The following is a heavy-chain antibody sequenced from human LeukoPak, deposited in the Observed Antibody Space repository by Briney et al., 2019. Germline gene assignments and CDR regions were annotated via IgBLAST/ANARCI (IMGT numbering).Heavy chain of an antibody. V-gene: IGHV4-59*01. CDR1: GGSISSYY. CDR3: ARARRSGYYGYYYYMDV. Sequence: TSETLSLTCTVSGGSISSYYWSWIRQPPGKGLEWIGYIYYSGSTNYNPSLKSRVTISVDTSKNQFSLKLSSVTAADTAVYYCARARRSGYYGYYYYMDVWGKGTTVTVSS. D-gene: IGHD3-3*01. CDR2: IYYSGST. J-gene: IGHJ6*03.